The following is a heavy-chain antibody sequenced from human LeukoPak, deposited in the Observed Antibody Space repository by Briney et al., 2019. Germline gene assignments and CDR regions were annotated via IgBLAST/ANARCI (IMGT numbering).Heavy chain of an antibody. Sequence: GGSLRLSCTASGFTFSYYTMHWVRQSPGKGLECISPIRRSGNSKSYADSVKGRFTISRDNARNSLYLEMDSLRSDDTAVYYCARDFLGESGGGGYWGQGTLVTVTS. J-gene: IGHJ4*02. D-gene: IGHD2-8*02. CDR3: ARDFLGESGGGGY. V-gene: IGHV3-21*01. CDR2: IRRSGNSK. CDR1: GFTFSYYT.